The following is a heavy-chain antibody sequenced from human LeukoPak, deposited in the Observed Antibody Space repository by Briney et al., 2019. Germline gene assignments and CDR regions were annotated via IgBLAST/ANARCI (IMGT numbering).Heavy chain of an antibody. CDR2: IYDSMNT. D-gene: IGHD5-18*01. CDR3: VSPRGFSYGDFDY. V-gene: IGHV4-39*01. J-gene: IGHJ4*02. Sequence: PSETLSLTCTVSGGSISSSSAYGGWIRLPPGKGLEWLGSIYDSMNTYYNPSLKSRVTISADTSKNQFSLSLGSVSATDTAVYYCVSPRGFSYGDFDYWGQGTLVTVSS. CDR1: GGSISSSSAY.